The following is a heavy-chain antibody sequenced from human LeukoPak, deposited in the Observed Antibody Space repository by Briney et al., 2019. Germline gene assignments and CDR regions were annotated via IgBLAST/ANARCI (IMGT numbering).Heavy chain of an antibody. D-gene: IGHD2-2*03. V-gene: IGHV3-23*01. J-gene: IGHJ4*02. CDR3: AKDSGWIEFDD. CDR1: GITLSNYG. CDR2: ISGSGGRT. Sequence: GGSLRLSCAVSGITLSNYGMSWVRQAPGKGLEWVAGISGSGGRTNYADSVKGRFTISRDNPKNTLYLQMNSLGAEDTAVYYCAKDSGWIEFDDWGQGTLVTVSS.